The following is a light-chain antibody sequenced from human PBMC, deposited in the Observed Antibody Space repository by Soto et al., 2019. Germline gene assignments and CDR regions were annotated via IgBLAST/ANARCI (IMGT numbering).Light chain of an antibody. CDR3: YSYAGRTVV. V-gene: IGLV2-8*01. CDR2: EIS. Sequence: QSALTQPPSASGSPGQSVTISCSGTSSDVGGYNYVSWYQQHPGKAPKLMIYEISKRPSGVPDRFSGSKSGNTASLTVSGLQAEDEADYYCYSYAGRTVVFGGGTKSPS. CDR1: SSDVGGYNY. J-gene: IGLJ2*01.